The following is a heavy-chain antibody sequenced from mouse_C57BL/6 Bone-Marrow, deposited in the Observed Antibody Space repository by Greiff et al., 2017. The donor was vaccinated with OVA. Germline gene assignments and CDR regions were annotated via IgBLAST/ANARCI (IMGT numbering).Heavy chain of an antibody. CDR2: IRNKPNGSTT. CDR1: GFTFTNYY. V-gene: IGHV7-3*01. J-gene: IGHJ2*01. CDR3: ARSKGIVAVDYFDY. Sequence: EVQLEESGGGLVQPGDSLSLSCAASGFTFTNYYMSWVRQPPGKALEWLAFIRNKPNGSTTEYSASVKGRFNISRDNSQSILYLQMNALRAEDSATDYCARSKGIVAVDYFDYWGQGTALTVSS. D-gene: IGHD1-1*01.